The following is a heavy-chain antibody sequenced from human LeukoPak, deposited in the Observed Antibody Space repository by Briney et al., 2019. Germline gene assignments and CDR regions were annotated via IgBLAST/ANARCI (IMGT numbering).Heavy chain of an antibody. V-gene: IGHV3-21*01. CDR3: AREGYSSSWYYFDY. CDR2: ISGSSSYI. J-gene: IGHJ4*02. CDR1: GFTFSSYS. Sequence: GGSLRLSCAASGFTFSSYSMNWVRQAPGKGLEWVSSISGSSSYIYYADSVKGRFTISRDNAKNSLYLQMNSLRAEDTAVYYCAREGYSSSWYYFDYWGQGTLVTVSS. D-gene: IGHD6-13*01.